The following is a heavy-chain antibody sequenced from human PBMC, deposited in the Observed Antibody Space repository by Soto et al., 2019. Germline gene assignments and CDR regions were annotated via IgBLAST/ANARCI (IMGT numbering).Heavy chain of an antibody. CDR3: ARGQLLXFGELLKEGYYYYGMDV. J-gene: IGHJ6*02. V-gene: IGHV1-8*01. CDR2: MSPNSGNT. D-gene: IGHD3-10*01. CDR1: GYTFTSYD. Sequence: ASVKVSCKASGYTFTSYDINWVRQATGQGLEWMGWMSPNSGNTGYAQKFQGRVTMTRNTSISTAYMELSSLRSEDTAVYYCARGQLLXFGELLKEGYYYYGMDVWGQGTTVTVSS.